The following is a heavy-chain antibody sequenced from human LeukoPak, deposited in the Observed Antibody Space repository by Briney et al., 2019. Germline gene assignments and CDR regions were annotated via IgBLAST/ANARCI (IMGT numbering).Heavy chain of an antibody. J-gene: IGHJ4*02. V-gene: IGHV3-30*18. CDR3: AKVDEYDISTLDY. CDR1: GFTFSSYG. CDR2: ISYDGSNK. Sequence: GGSLRLSCAASGFTFSSYGMHWVRQAPGKGLEWVAVISYDGSNKYYADSVKGRFTISRDNSKNTLHLQMNNLRAEDTAVYYCAKVDEYDISTLDYWGQGTLVTVSS. D-gene: IGHD3-9*01.